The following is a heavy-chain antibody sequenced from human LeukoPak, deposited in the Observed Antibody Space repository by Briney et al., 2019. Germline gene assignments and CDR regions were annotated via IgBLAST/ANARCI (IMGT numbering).Heavy chain of an antibody. D-gene: IGHD6-19*01. Sequence: SETLSLTCTVSGGSISSYYWSWVPPPPGKGLGWIGHIYYSGSTNYNPSLKSRVTISIDTSKIQFSLKLTSVTAADTAVYYCAREHYTSGWYIRDWGQGTLVTVSS. CDR2: IYYSGST. CDR1: GGSISSYY. CDR3: AREHYTSGWYIRD. V-gene: IGHV4-59*01. J-gene: IGHJ4*02.